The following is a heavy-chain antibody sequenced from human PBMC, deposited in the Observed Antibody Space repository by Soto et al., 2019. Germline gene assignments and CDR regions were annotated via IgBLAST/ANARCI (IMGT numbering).Heavy chain of an antibody. D-gene: IGHD3-10*01. CDR3: AREYGSGISPPGVAP. CDR1: GFSFDDYG. CDR2: CKSKGDRT. V-gene: IGHV3-20*01. J-gene: IGHJ5*02. Sequence: EVKLVESGGGVAWPGGSLRLSCAATGFSFDDYGMSWVRQVPGKGMEWVAGCKSKGDRTGYEDSVQGRFTISRDNTRNSLYLEMTSLRVEDTALYHCAREYGSGISPPGVAPWGQGTLVIVSS.